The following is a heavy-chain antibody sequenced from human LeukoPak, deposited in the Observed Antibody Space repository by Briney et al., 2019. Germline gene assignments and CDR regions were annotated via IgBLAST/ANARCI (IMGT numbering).Heavy chain of an antibody. CDR1: GFTFSGYP. CDR2: IWYDGSNK. V-gene: IGHV3-33*01. Sequence: GGSLRLSCAASGFTFSGYPIHWVRQAPGKGLEWVAVIWYDGSNKYYADSVKGRFTISRDNSKNTLYLQMNSLRAEDTAVYYCARDLKTGNYYDSSGLFDYWGQGTLVTVSS. D-gene: IGHD3-22*01. CDR3: ARDLKTGNYYDSSGLFDY. J-gene: IGHJ4*02.